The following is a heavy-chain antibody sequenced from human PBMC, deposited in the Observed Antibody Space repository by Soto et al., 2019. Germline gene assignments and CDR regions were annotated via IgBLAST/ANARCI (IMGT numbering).Heavy chain of an antibody. J-gene: IGHJ6*01. Sequence: QVQLPESGPGLMKPSETLSLTCTVTGGSDSSGYYYWSWIRQPPGKGLASIGSSDYSGSTTYNPPLKRRVTISVDTSRNRYSLKVSSMPAADTAVYYCARVVQKDGGILSNYDYDMDVWGQGTTVTVSS. CDR1: GGSDSSGYYY. CDR3: ARVVQKDGGILSNYDYDMDV. V-gene: IGHV4-61*01. CDR2: SDYSGST. D-gene: IGHD2-15*01.